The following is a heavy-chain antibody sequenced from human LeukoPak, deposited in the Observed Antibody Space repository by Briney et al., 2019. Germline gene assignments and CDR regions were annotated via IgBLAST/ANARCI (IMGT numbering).Heavy chain of an antibody. D-gene: IGHD3-10*01. J-gene: IGHJ5*02. Sequence: SETLSLTCAVYGGSFSGYYWSWIRQLPGKGLEWIGEINHSGSTNYNPSLKSRVAISVDTSKNQFSLKLTSVTAADTAVYYCAGYGSGSPSNWFDPWGQGTLVTVSS. CDR2: INHSGST. CDR1: GGSFSGYY. V-gene: IGHV4-34*01. CDR3: AGYGSGSPSNWFDP.